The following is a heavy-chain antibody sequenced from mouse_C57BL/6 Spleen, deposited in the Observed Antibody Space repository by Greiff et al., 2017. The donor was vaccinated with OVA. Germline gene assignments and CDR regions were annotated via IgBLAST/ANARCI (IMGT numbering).Heavy chain of an antibody. CDR1: GFTFSSYA. D-gene: IGHD2-2*01. J-gene: IGHJ1*03. Sequence: EVQRVESGGGLVKPGGSLKLSCAASGFTFSSYAMSWVRQTPEKRLEWVATISDGGSYTYYPDNVKGRFTISRDNAKNNLYLQMSHLKSEDTAMYYCARGGYDLYWYFDVWGTGTTVTVSS. V-gene: IGHV5-4*01. CDR3: ARGGYDLYWYFDV. CDR2: ISDGGSYT.